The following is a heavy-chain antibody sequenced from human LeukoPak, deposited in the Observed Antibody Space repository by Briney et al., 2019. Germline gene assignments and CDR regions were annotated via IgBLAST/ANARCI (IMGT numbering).Heavy chain of an antibody. Sequence: SETLSLTCTVSGGSISSYYWSWIRLPPGKGLEWIGYIYYTGATYYNPSLKSRVTISLDTSKNQFSLKLSSVTAADAAVYYCARAGYSYGTGYYFDYWGQGALITVSS. D-gene: IGHD5-18*01. V-gene: IGHV4-59*01. CDR1: GGSISSYY. CDR3: ARAGYSYGTGYYFDY. J-gene: IGHJ4*02. CDR2: IYYTGAT.